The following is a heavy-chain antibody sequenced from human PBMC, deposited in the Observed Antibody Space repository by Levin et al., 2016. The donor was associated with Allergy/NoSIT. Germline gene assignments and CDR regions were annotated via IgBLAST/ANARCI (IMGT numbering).Heavy chain of an antibody. J-gene: IGHJ4*02. CDR2: INSDGRST. D-gene: IGHD2-21*02. CDR3: GRGGLTASVDY. Sequence: WIRQPPGKGPVWVSRINSDGRSTGYADSVKGRFTISRDNAKNTLYLQMNSLGAEDTAVYYCGRGGLTASVDYWGQGTLVTVSS. V-gene: IGHV3-74*01.